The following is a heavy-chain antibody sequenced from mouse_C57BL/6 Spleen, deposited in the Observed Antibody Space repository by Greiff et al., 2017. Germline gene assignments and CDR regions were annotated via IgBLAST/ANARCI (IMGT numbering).Heavy chain of an antibody. CDR1: GFTFSSYT. Sequence: EVKLMESGGGLVKPGGSLKLSCAASGFTFSSYTMSWVRQTPEKRLEWVATISGGGGNTYYPDSVKGRFTISRDNAKNTLYLQMSSLRSEDTALYYCARFYGNTMDYWGQGTSVTVSS. V-gene: IGHV5-9*01. J-gene: IGHJ4*01. CDR3: ARFYGNTMDY. D-gene: IGHD2-1*01. CDR2: ISGGGGNT.